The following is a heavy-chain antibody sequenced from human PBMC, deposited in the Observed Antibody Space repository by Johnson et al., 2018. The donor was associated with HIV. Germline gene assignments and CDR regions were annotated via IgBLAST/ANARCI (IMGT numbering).Heavy chain of an antibody. V-gene: IGHV3-7*01. CDR1: GFTFSTYW. CDR2: IKQDGSEN. D-gene: IGHD6-13*01. CDR3: ATKRVAAADPDDAFDI. J-gene: IGHJ3*02. Sequence: EQLVESGGGLAQPGRSLRLSCAASGFTFSTYWMSWVRQAPGKGLEWVANIKQDGSENYYVDSVKGRFSISRDNAKNSLYLQMNSLRAEDTAVYYCATKRVAAADPDDAFDIWGQGTMVTVSS.